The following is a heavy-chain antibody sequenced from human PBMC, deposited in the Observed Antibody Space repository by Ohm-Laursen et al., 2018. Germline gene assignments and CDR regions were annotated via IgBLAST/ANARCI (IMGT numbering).Heavy chain of an antibody. CDR3: ASSQSSSWYHAFDV. V-gene: IGHV4-34*01. D-gene: IGHD6-13*01. Sequence: GTLSLTCAVNGESSSGYFWNWIRQPPGKGLERIGEINQSGSTKYNPSLKRRVTLSADSSNSQFSLRLTSVTAADTAVYYCASSQSSSWYHAFDVWGQGTMVTVSS. CDR1: GESSSGYF. J-gene: IGHJ3*01. CDR2: INQSGST.